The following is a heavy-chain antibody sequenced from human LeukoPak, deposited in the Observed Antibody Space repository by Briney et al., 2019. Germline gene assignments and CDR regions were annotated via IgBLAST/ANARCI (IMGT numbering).Heavy chain of an antibody. Sequence: GGSLRLSCAASGFTFSSYWMSWVRQAPGKGLEWVANIKQDGSEKYYVDSVKGRFTISRDNAKNSLYLQMNSLRAEDTAVYYCARDPGIAVAGQNWFDPWGKGTLVTVSS. CDR3: ARDPGIAVAGQNWFDP. D-gene: IGHD6-19*01. J-gene: IGHJ5*02. V-gene: IGHV3-7*01. CDR1: GFTFSSYW. CDR2: IKQDGSEK.